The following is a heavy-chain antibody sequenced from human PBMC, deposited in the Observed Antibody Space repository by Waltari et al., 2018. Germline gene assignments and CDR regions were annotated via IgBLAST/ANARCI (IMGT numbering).Heavy chain of an antibody. J-gene: IGHJ4*02. D-gene: IGHD1-26*01. CDR3: AREVETHGVGATDY. CDR1: GFSFSDYW. Sequence: EVQLVESGGALVQPGGSLRLSCAASGFSFSDYWMHWVRQVPGEGLVWVARMHHDWRATWYADSVKGRFTISRDNAKNTLFLQMNRRRDEDTGVYCCAREVETHGVGATDYWGQGTLVTVSS. V-gene: IGHV3-74*01. CDR2: MHHDWRAT.